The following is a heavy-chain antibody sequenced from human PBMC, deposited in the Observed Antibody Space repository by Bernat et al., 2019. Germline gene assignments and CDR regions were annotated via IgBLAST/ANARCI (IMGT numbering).Heavy chain of an antibody. CDR1: GGSISSGDYY. Sequence: QVQLQESGPGLVKPSQTLSLTCTVSGGSISSGDYYWSWIRQPPGKGLEWIGYIYYSGSTYYNPSLKSRVTISVDTSKNQFSLKLTSVTAADTAVYYCARSPLTLRFSEWYFDYWGQGALVTVSS. CDR3: ARSPLTLRFSEWYFDY. J-gene: IGHJ4*02. D-gene: IGHD3-3*01. CDR2: IYYSGST. V-gene: IGHV4-30-4*01.